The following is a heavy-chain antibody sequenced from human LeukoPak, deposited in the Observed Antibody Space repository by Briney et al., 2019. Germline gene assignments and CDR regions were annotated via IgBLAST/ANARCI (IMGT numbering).Heavy chain of an antibody. V-gene: IGHV5-51*01. J-gene: IGHJ4*02. D-gene: IGHD5-12*01. CDR1: GYRFTTYW. CDR3: ARQITDQSSGYDSIDY. Sequence: GESPKISCRASGYRFTTYWIAWVRQMPGKGLEWMGIIYSGDSDTRYSPSFEGQVTISADKSITTAYLQWSSLKASDTAMYYCARQITDQSSGYDSIDYWGQGTLVTVSS. CDR2: IYSGDSDT.